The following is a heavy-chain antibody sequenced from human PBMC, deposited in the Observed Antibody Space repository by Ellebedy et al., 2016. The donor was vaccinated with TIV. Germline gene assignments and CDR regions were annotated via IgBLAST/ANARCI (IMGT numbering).Heavy chain of an antibody. CDR1: GFTFSSFA. Sequence: GESLKISCAASGFTFSSFAMHWVRQAPGKGLEWLSVISGAGDNTYDADYEKGRFTITRDNSKNTLYLQMDRLRAEDTDVYYCAKGTSSGFNYDRVGFEYWGQGTLFTVSS. J-gene: IGHJ4*02. CDR2: ISGAGDNT. CDR3: AKGTSSGFNYDRVGFEY. D-gene: IGHD3-22*01. V-gene: IGHV3-23*01.